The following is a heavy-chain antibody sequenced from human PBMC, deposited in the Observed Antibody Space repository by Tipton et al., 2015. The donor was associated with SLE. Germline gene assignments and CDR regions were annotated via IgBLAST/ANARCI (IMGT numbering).Heavy chain of an antibody. CDR2: INHSGST. D-gene: IGHD3-3*01. J-gene: IGHJ6*03. Sequence: TLSLTCAVYGGSFSGYYWNWIRQPPGKGLEWIGEINHSGSTNYNPSLKSRVTISVDTSKNQFSLKLSSVTAADTAVYYCARHANGGRSIISIFGVVKHYYMDVWGKGTTVTVSS. CDR3: ARHANGGRSIISIFGVVKHYYMDV. V-gene: IGHV4-34*01. CDR1: GGSFSGYY.